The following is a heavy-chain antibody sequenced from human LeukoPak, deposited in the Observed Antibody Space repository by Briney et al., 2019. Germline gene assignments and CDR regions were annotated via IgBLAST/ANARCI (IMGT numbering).Heavy chain of an antibody. CDR3: ARTSDPGYFDY. CDR2: IYYDGNT. V-gene: IGHV4-59*01. J-gene: IGHJ4*02. Sequence: ASETLSLTCTVSGGSISSYFWSWIRQPPGKGLEWIGYIYYDGNTNYNPSLKSRVIISVDTSKNQFSLKLSSVTAADTAVYFCARTSDPGYFDYWGQGTLVTVSS. CDR1: GGSISSYF.